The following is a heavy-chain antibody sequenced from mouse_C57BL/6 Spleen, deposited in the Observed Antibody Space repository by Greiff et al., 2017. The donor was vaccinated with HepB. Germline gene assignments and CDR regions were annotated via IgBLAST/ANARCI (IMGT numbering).Heavy chain of an antibody. J-gene: IGHJ4*01. CDR2: IDPETGGT. D-gene: IGHD2-3*01. CDR1: GYTFTDYE. CDR3: TRGIYDGYYDAMDY. V-gene: IGHV1-15*01. Sequence: QVQLKESGAELVRPGASVTLSCKASGYTFTDYEMHWVKQTPVHGLEWIGAIDPETGGTAYNQKFKGKAILTADKSSSTAYMELRSLTSEDSAVYYCTRGIYDGYYDAMDYWGQGTSVTVSS.